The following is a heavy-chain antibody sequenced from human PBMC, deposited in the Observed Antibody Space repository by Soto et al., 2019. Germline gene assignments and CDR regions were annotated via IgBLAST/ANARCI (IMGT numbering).Heavy chain of an antibody. CDR3: AREAYCGGDCYLDSYYFDY. J-gene: IGHJ4*02. V-gene: IGHV4-30-4*01. D-gene: IGHD2-21*02. CDR2: IYYSGST. Sequence: QVQLQESGPGLVKPSQTLSLTCTVSGGSISSGDYYWSWIRQPPGKGLEWIGYIYYSGSTYYNPSLKSRVTISVDTSKTQFSLKLSSVTAADTAVYYCAREAYCGGDCYLDSYYFDYWGQGTLVTVSS. CDR1: GGSISSGDYY.